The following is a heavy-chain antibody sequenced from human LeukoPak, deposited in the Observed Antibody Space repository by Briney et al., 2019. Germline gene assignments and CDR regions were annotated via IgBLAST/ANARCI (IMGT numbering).Heavy chain of an antibody. CDR2: IWYDGSNK. J-gene: IGHJ4*02. CDR3: ARSSEWLLSYCYFDY. Sequence: GRSLRLSCAASGFTFSNYGMHWVRQAPGKGLEWVAIIWYDGSNKYYADSVKGRFTISRDNSKNTLYLKMNSLRAEDTAVYYCARSSEWLLSYCYFDYWGQGALVTVSS. CDR1: GFTFSNYG. D-gene: IGHD3-9*01. V-gene: IGHV3-33*01.